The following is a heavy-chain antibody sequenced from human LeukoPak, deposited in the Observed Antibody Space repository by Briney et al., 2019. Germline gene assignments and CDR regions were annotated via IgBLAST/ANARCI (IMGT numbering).Heavy chain of an antibody. D-gene: IGHD1-26*01. V-gene: IGHV3-20*04. J-gene: IGHJ4*02. CDR2: INWKGGST. CDR1: GFTSDDYG. Sequence: GGSLRLSCAASGFTSDDYGMSWVRQAPGKGLEWVSGINWKGGSTGYADSVKGRFTISRDNAKNSLYLHMNSLRAEDTAVYYCARESSYSPDYWGQGTLVTVSS. CDR3: ARESSYSPDY.